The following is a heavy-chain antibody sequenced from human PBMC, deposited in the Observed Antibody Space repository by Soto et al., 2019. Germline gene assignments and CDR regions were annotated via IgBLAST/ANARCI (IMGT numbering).Heavy chain of an antibody. CDR2: IYYSGST. CDR3: ARRPAEDYYDSSGYDVWFDP. D-gene: IGHD3-22*01. J-gene: IGHJ5*02. CDR1: GGSISSSSYY. Sequence: SETLSLTCTVSGGSISSSSYYWGWIRQPPGKGLEWIGSIYYSGSTYYNPSLKSRVTISVDTSKNQFSLKLSSVTAADTAVYYCARRPAEDYYDSSGYDVWFDPWGQGTLVTVSS. V-gene: IGHV4-39*01.